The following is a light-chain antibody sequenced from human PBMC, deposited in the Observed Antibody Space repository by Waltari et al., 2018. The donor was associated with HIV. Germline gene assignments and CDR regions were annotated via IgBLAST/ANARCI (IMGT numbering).Light chain of an antibody. CDR1: NIGTKD. J-gene: IGLJ2*01. CDR3: QGGNYSVF. CDR2: KDK. V-gene: IGLV3-9*01. Sequence: SYDLTQPLSVSVALGQTARVTCGGNNIGTKDVHWYQQRPGQAPLLVIYKDKNRPSGIPARFSGSKSPNTATLPITGAQAGDEAVYSGQGGNYSVFFGGGTNLTVL.